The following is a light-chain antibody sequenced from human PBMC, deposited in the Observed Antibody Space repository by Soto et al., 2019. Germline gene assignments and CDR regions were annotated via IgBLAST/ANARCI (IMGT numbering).Light chain of an antibody. V-gene: IGKV3-15*01. Sequence: EIVMTQSPATLSVSPGETATLCCGASQSVSNKLAWYQHKPRQAPRVLIYDTSTRAAGIPARFSGSGSGTDFTPTISSLQSEDFAVYYCQQYNTWRSITCGQGTRLEIK. J-gene: IGKJ5*01. CDR2: DTS. CDR1: QSVSNK. CDR3: QQYNTWRSIT.